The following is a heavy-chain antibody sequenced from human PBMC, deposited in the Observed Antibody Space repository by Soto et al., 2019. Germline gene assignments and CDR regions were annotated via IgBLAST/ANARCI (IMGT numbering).Heavy chain of an antibody. Sequence: ASVKVSCKASGYSFTTHAMIWVRQAPGQRPEWMGWINTGNGNTRYSPKFQGRVNITRDTSASTAYMELSSLKSEDTAVYYCARGGQLYHSYYGMDVWGQGSTVTVSS. V-gene: IGHV1-3*04. J-gene: IGHJ6*02. CDR3: ARGGQLYHSYYGMDV. CDR2: INTGNGNT. CDR1: GYSFTTHA.